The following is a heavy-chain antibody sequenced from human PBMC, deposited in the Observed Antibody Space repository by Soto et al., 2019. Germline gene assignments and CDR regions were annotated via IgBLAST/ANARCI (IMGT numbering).Heavy chain of an antibody. CDR1: GFTFSNAW. D-gene: IGHD1-26*01. CDR2: IKSKTDGGTT. CDR3: TKGEWELRLATLGY. J-gene: IGHJ4*02. Sequence: GGSLRLSCAASGFTFSNAWMSWVRQAPGKGLEWVGRIKSKTDGGTTDYAAPVKGRFTISRDDSKNTLYLQMNSLKTEDTAVYYCTKGEWELRLATLGYWGQGTLVTVSS. V-gene: IGHV3-15*01.